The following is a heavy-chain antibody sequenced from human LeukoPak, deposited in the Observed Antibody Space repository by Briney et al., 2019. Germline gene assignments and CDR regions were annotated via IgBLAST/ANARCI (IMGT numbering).Heavy chain of an antibody. J-gene: IGHJ4*02. V-gene: IGHV3-33*08. CDR2: IWYDGGNQ. CDR1: GFTFSSYW. CDR3: ARDLRIRQTGYFDF. Sequence: GGSLRLSCAASGFTFSSYWMSWVRQAPGKGLEWVALIWYDGGNQYYADSVKGRFTISRDSSKNTLHLQMNSLRAEDTAVYYCARDLRIRQTGYFDFWGLGTLVTVSS. D-gene: IGHD5-12*01.